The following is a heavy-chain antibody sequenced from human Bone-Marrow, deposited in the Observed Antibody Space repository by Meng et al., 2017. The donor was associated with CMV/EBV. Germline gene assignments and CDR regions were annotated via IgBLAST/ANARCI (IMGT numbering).Heavy chain of an antibody. CDR1: GFTFSSYS. CDR3: ARFKSAFDY. CDR2: ISSSSSYI. Sequence: GESLKISCAASGFTFSSYSMNWVRQAPGKGLECVSSISSSSSYIYYADSVKGRFTISRDNAKNSLYLQMNSLRAEDTAVYYCARFKSAFDYWGQGTLVTVSS. V-gene: IGHV3-21*01. D-gene: IGHD6-25*01. J-gene: IGHJ4*02.